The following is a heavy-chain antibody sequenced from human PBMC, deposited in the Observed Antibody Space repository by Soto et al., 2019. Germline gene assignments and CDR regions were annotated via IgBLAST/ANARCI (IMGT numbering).Heavy chain of an antibody. V-gene: IGHV4-59*01. CDR3: ARSTGTGLDY. CDR1: GGSISSYY. J-gene: IGHJ4*02. Sequence: SETLSLTCTVSGGSISSYYWSWIRQPPGKGLEWIGYIYYSGSTNYNPSLKSRVTISVDTSKNQFSLKLSSVTAADTAVYYCARSTGTGLDYWGQGTLVTVSS. CDR2: IYYSGST. D-gene: IGHD1-7*01.